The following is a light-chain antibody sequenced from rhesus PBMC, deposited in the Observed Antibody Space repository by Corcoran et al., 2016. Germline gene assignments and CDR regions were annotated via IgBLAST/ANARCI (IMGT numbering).Light chain of an antibody. J-gene: IGKJ1*01. Sequence: DIQMTQSPSSLSASVGDKVTITCRASQGISNALAWYQQKPGTAPKLLISASSSLQSGVPSRFSGSGAGTDCTLTISSLQPADFAVYYCQQRNSYPRTFGHGTRVEVK. CDR2: ASS. CDR3: QQRNSYPRT. V-gene: IGKV1-33*01. CDR1: QGISNA.